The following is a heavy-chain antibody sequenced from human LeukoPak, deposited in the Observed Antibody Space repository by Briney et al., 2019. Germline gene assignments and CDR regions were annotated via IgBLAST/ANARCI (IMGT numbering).Heavy chain of an antibody. D-gene: IGHD3-3*01. CDR3: ARDWTQYYDFWSAPEPYFDY. V-gene: IGHV3-30*04. Sequence: GGSLRLSCAASGFTFSSYAMHWVRQAPGKGLEWVAVISYDGSNKYYADFVKGRFTISRDNSKNTLYLQMNSLRAEDTAVYYCARDWTQYYDFWSAPEPYFDYWGQGTLVTVSS. CDR2: ISYDGSNK. J-gene: IGHJ4*02. CDR1: GFTFSSYA.